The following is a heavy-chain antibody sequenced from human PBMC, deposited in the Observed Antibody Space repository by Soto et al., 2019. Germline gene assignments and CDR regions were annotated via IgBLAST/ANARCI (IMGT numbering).Heavy chain of an antibody. CDR3: ATGHKIVTLTPADL. V-gene: IGHV1-18*01. D-gene: IGHD3-16*02. CDR1: GYIFVNYG. Sequence: QVQLVQSGDEVRKPGSSVKVSCKASGYIFVNYGIAWVRQAPGQGLEWMGWISPYSGNTHYASKVQGRLTMTTDTPQRTAYTDLARRLAARPPVSYRATGHKIVTLTPADLWGQGTTV. CDR2: ISPYSGNT. J-gene: IGHJ6*01.